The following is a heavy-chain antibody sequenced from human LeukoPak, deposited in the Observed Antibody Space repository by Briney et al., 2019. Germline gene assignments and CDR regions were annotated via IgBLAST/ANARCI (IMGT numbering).Heavy chain of an antibody. Sequence: SETLSLTCTVSGGSISSSSYYWGWIRQPPGKGLEWIGSIYYSGSTYYNPSLKSRVTISVDTSKNQFSLKLSSVTAADTAVYYCARGHYDILTGPNYYYYGMDVWGQGTTVTVSS. D-gene: IGHD3-9*01. CDR1: GGSISSSSYY. J-gene: IGHJ6*02. CDR3: ARGHYDILTGPNYYYYGMDV. V-gene: IGHV4-39*07. CDR2: IYYSGST.